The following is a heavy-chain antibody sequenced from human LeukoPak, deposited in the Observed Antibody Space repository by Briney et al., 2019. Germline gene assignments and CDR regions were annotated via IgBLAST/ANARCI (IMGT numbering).Heavy chain of an antibody. J-gene: IGHJ4*02. CDR3: ARDFGARGWFDY. CDR2: ISRNGAAT. CDR1: GLSFGDYT. Sequence: GGSLRLSCEASGLSFGDYTMHWVRQAPGKGLEWVSLISRNGAATKYADSVRGRFTISRDNAKNSLYLQMNSLRAEDTAVFYCARDFGARGWFDYWGQGTLVTVSS. V-gene: IGHV3-43*01. D-gene: IGHD6-19*01.